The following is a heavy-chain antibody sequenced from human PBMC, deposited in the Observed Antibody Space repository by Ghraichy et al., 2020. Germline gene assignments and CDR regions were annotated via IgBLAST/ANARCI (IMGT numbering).Heavy chain of an antibody. V-gene: IGHV1-69*04. CDR3: ARGHHTTYGMDV. D-gene: IGHD1-1*01. CDR2: IIPILGIA. CDR1: GGTFSTYA. J-gene: IGHJ6*02. Sequence: SVKVSCKASGGTFSTYAFSWVRQAPGQGLECMGRIIPILGIANYAQKFQGRVTITADKSTSTAYMELSSLRSEDTAVYYCARGHHTTYGMDVWGQGTTVTVSS.